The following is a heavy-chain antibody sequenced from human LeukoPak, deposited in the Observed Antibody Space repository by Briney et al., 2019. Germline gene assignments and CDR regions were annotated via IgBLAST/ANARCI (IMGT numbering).Heavy chain of an antibody. Sequence: PSETLSLTCTVSGGSISSSDYYWDWIRQPPGKGLEWIGSIYYSGSGSTHYNPSLKSRATIAVDTSKNQFSLQLDSVTPEDTAVYYCTGGGLVRGVTHWFDPWGQGTLVTVSS. CDR2: IYYSGSGST. J-gene: IGHJ5*02. CDR1: GGSISSSDYY. V-gene: IGHV4-39*07. D-gene: IGHD3-10*01. CDR3: TGGGLVRGVTHWFDP.